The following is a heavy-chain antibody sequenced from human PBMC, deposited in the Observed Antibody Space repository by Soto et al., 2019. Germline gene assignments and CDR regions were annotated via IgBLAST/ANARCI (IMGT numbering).Heavy chain of an antibody. CDR2: IRYDGSNK. CDR1: GFTFSSYG. Sequence: QVQLVESGGGVVQPGRSLRLSCAASGFTFSSYGMHWVRQAPGKGLEWVAVIRYDGSNKYYADSVKGRFTISRDNSKNTLYLQMNSLRAEDTAVYYCAKETSTVTTLGGFDYWGQGTLVTVSS. D-gene: IGHD4-17*01. J-gene: IGHJ4*02. CDR3: AKETSTVTTLGGFDY. V-gene: IGHV3-33*06.